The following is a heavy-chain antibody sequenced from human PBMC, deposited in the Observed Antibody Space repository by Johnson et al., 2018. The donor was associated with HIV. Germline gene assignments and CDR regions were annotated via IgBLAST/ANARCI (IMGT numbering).Heavy chain of an antibody. CDR2: IGTAGDT. V-gene: IGHV3-13*01. CDR1: GFIFSSYD. Sequence: VQLVESGGGLVQPGGSLRLSCAASGFIFSSYDMHWVRQATGRGLEWVSGIGTAGDTYYADSVKGRFTLPRDNSKNTLYLQMNSLRAEDTAVYYCARDGGNDYGDYVGGGAFDIWGQGTMVTVSS. J-gene: IGHJ3*02. CDR3: ARDGGNDYGDYVGGGAFDI. D-gene: IGHD4-17*01.